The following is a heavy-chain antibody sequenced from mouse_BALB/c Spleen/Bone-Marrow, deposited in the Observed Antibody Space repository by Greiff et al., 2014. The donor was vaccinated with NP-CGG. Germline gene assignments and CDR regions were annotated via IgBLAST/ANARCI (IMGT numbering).Heavy chain of an antibody. D-gene: IGHD3-2*01. Sequence: QVQLKESGPELVRPGVSVKISCKGSGYTFTDYAMHWGKQSHAKSLEWIGVISTYSGNTNYNQKFKGKATMTVDKSSSTAYMELARLTSEDSAIYYCARPRQLGLAFYAMDYWGQGTSVSVSS. V-gene: IGHV1-67*01. J-gene: IGHJ4*01. CDR1: GYTFTDYA. CDR3: ARPRQLGLAFYAMDY. CDR2: ISTYSGNT.